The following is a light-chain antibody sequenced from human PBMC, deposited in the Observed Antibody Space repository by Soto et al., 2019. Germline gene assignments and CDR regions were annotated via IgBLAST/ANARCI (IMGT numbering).Light chain of an antibody. J-gene: IGLJ1*01. CDR3: GAWDGGLNGYV. V-gene: IGLV1-44*01. CDR2: SNS. Sequence: QSALTQPPSPSGTPGQRVPIPSSGSSSIVGCNTVTWYQQHPGTAPRLIIYSNSQRPSGVPDRFSGSKSGTSASLAISGLQSEDEADYYCGAWDGGLNGYVFGTGTKVTVL. CDR1: SSIVGCNT.